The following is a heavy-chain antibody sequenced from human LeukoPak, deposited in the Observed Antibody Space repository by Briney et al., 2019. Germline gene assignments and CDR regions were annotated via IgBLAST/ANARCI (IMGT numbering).Heavy chain of an antibody. D-gene: IGHD3-10*01. CDR2: ISGGGGSI. CDR3: AKGSRDSRPYYFDF. CDR1: GFTFSIYA. J-gene: IGHJ4*02. V-gene: IGHV3-23*01. Sequence: GGSLRLSCAASGFTFSIYAMSWVRQAPGKGLEWVSAISGGGGSIYYADSVKGRFTISRDNSKNTLYLQMNGLRGEDTAVYFCAKGSRDSRPYYFDFWGQGTLVTVSS.